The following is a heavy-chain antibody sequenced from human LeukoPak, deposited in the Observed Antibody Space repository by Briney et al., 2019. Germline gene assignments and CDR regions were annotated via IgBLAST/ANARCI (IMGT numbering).Heavy chain of an antibody. V-gene: IGHV5-51*01. CDR2: IYPGDSDT. CDR3: ARRRLTSSGCLDY. CDR1: GYSFTSYW. D-gene: IGHD6-19*01. Sequence: GESLKISCQGSGYSFTSYWIGWVRQMPGKGLEWMGIIYPGDSDTTYSPSFQGQVTISADKSISIVYLQWSSLKASDTAMYYCARRRLTSSGCLDYWGQGTLVTVSS. J-gene: IGHJ4*02.